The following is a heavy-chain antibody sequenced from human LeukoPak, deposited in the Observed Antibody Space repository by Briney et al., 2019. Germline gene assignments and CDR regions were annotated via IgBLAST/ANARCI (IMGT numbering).Heavy chain of an antibody. CDR2: IRSKAYGGTT. CDR3: TRDLRTRTPYYFDY. Sequence: PGRSLRLSCTASGFTFGDYAMSWVRQAPGKGLEWVGFIRSKAYGGTTEYAASVKGRFTISRDDSKSIAYLQMNSLKTEHTAVYYCTRDLRTRTPYYFDYWGQGTLVTVSS. CDR1: GFTFGDYA. D-gene: IGHD1-14*01. J-gene: IGHJ4*02. V-gene: IGHV3-49*04.